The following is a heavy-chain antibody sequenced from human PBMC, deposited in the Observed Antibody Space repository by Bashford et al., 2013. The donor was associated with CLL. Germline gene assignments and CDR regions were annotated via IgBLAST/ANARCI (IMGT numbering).Heavy chain of an antibody. Sequence: SETLSLTCSVSGGSISSGTYYWSWIRQSPGKGLEWIGYIYYSGSTKYNPSFESRVTMSVDTSKNQFSLKLSSVTAADTAVYYCARDRSAAVPLDWFMDVWGQGTTVTVSS. CDR1: GGSISSGTYY. CDR2: IYYSGST. CDR3: ARDRSAAVPLDWFMDV. V-gene: IGHV4-61*01. J-gene: IGHJ6*02. D-gene: IGHD3-9*01.